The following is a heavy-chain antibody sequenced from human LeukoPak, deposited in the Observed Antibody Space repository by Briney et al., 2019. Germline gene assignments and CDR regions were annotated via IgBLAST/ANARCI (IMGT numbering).Heavy chain of an antibody. Sequence: GASLRLSCAASGFTFPSYAMSWVRQAPGKGLNWVSAISDSGGSTYYADSVKGRFTISRDNSKNTLHLQMNSLRAEDTAVYYCAKRSDGYSGFDYWGQGTLVTLSS. CDR2: ISDSGGST. CDR3: AKRSDGYSGFDY. D-gene: IGHD5-18*01. J-gene: IGHJ4*02. CDR1: GFTFPSYA. V-gene: IGHV3-23*01.